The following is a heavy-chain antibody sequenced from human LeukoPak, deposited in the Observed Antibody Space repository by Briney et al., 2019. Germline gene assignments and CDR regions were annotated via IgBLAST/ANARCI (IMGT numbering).Heavy chain of an antibody. Sequence: PGESLKISCKGSGYSFTSYWIGWVRQKPGKGLEWMGIIYPGDSDTRYSPSFQGQVTISADKSISTAYLQWSSLKASDTAMYYCARHGGVDIVATSLDYWGQGTLVTVSS. V-gene: IGHV5-51*01. CDR1: GYSFTSYW. D-gene: IGHD5-12*01. CDR2: IYPGDSDT. CDR3: ARHGGVDIVATSLDY. J-gene: IGHJ4*02.